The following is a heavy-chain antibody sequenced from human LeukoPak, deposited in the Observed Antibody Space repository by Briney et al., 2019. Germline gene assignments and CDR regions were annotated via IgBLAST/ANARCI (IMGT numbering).Heavy chain of an antibody. Sequence: PGGSLRLSCAASGFTFSTYAMSWVRQAPGKGLEWVSAISGSGGNTYYADSVKGRFTISRDNAKNTLSLQMNSLRAEDTAVYYCAREVDTAMVKDYWGQGTLVTVSS. CDR1: GFTFSTYA. J-gene: IGHJ4*02. CDR2: ISGSGGNT. V-gene: IGHV3-23*01. D-gene: IGHD5-18*01. CDR3: AREVDTAMVKDY.